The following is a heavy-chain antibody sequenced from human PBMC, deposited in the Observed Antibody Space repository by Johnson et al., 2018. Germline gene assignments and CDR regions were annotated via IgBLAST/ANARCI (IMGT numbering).Heavy chain of an antibody. CDR3: ARQWAGSRGYYKYFQY. CDR1: GYSFTNYW. V-gene: IGHV5-51*01. CDR2: VYPGDSDT. D-gene: IGHD3-22*01. J-gene: IGHJ1*01. Sequence: VQLVESGAEVKKPGASLKISCKAYGYSFTNYWNGWVRQMPGKGLEWMGTVYPGDSDTRYSPSFQGQVTISADKSLSTAYLQWGSLKASDTARYDCARQWAGSRGYYKYFQYWGQGTLFTVSS.